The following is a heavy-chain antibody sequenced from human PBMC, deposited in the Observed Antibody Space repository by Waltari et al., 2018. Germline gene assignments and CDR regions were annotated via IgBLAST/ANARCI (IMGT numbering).Heavy chain of an antibody. J-gene: IGHJ4*02. CDR1: GFPFSTYG. CDR2: IWYDANNK. Sequence: QVHLVESGGGVVQPGRSLRPSCVTSGFPFSTYGLLWVRQAPGKGLEWVAVIWYDANNKYYGDSVKGRFTISRDNSRNTVYLQMNSLRVEDTAVYYCAKDPYRAERLYYFDSWGQGTLVTVSS. CDR3: AKDPYRAERLYYFDS. D-gene: IGHD3-16*02. V-gene: IGHV3-33*06.